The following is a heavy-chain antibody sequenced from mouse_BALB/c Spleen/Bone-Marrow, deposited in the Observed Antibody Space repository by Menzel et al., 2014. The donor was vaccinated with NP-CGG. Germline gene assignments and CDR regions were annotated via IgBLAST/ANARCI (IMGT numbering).Heavy chain of an antibody. V-gene: IGHV4-1*02. CDR2: INPDSSTI. J-gene: IGHJ3*01. D-gene: IGHD1-1*01. CDR1: GFDFSRYW. CDR3: ARLSYYGRFAY. Sequence: EVKLVESGGGLVQPGGSLKLSCAASGFDFSRYWMSWVRQAPGKGLEWIGEINPDSSTINYTPSLKDKLIISRDNAKKTLCLQMSKVRSEDTALYYCARLSYYGRFAYWGQGTLVTVSA.